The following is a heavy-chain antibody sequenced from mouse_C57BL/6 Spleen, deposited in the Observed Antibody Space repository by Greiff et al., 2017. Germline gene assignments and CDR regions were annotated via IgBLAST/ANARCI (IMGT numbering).Heavy chain of an antibody. V-gene: IGHV1-81*01. Sequence: LVESGAELARPGASVKLSCKASGYTFTSYGISWVKQRTGQGLEWIGEIYPRSGNTYYNEKFKGKATLTADKSSSTAYMELRSLTSEDSAVYFRAREDGNYGAYWGQGTLVTVSA. D-gene: IGHD2-1*01. CDR3: AREDGNYGAY. CDR1: GYTFTSYG. CDR2: IYPRSGNT. J-gene: IGHJ3*01.